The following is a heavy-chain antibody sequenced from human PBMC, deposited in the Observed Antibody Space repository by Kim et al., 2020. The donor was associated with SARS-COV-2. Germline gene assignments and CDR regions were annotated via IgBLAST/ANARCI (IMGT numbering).Heavy chain of an antibody. Sequence: GGSLRLSCAASGFTFSTYAMSWVRQAPGKGLEWVAVMSGSGGSTYYADSVKGRLTISRDNSKNTLYLQMDSLRAEDTAVYYCAKDLAPAAPVGFDSWGQGTLVTVSS. CDR2: MSGSGGST. CDR3: AKDLAPAAPVGFDS. V-gene: IGHV3-23*01. D-gene: IGHD2-2*01. J-gene: IGHJ4*02. CDR1: GFTFSTYA.